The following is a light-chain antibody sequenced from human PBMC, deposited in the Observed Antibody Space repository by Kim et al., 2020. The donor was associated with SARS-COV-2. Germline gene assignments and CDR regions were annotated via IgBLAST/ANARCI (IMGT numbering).Light chain of an antibody. V-gene: IGLV2-14*03. Sequence: GQSFTISCTGTSIGVGAYDFVSWYQQHPGKVPKLMIYDVSNRPSGVSNRFSGSKSGNTASLSISGLQPEDEADYYCFSFTTSSTWVFGGGTQLTVL. CDR3: FSFTTSSTWV. CDR2: DVS. CDR1: SIGVGAYDF. J-gene: IGLJ3*02.